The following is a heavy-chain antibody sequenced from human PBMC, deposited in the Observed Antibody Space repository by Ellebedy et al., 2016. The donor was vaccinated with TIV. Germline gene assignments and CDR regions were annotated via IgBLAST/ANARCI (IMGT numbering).Heavy chain of an antibody. V-gene: IGHV3-30*18. CDR2: ISSDGSRR. D-gene: IGHD6-13*01. CDR3: AKPSDPNPGYSASWATYFDY. CDR1: GFTFRRYG. Sequence: GGSLRLSXAASGFTFRRYGMHWVRQAPGKGLEWVAVISSDGSRRSYADSVRDRFTIYRDNSKNTLYVQMNSLRAEDTAVYYCAKPSDPNPGYSASWATYFDYWGQGTPVTVSS. J-gene: IGHJ4*02.